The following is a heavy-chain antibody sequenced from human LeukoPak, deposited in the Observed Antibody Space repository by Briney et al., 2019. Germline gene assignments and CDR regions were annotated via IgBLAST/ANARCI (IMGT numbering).Heavy chain of an antibody. J-gene: IGHJ4*02. CDR3: ARSGGLWLLTYYFDY. CDR2: LNTSGST. D-gene: IGHD3-22*01. V-gene: IGHV4-4*07. CDR1: GGSISNFY. Sequence: SETLSLTCTVSGGSISNFYWSWIRQPAGKGPEWIGRLNTSGSTKYNSSLKSRVTMSVDTSKNQFSLKLSSVTAADTAVYFRARSGGLWLLTYYFDYWGQGTLVTVSS.